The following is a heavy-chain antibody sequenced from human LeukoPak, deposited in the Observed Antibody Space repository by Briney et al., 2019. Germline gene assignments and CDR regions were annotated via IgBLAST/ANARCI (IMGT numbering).Heavy chain of an antibody. V-gene: IGHV1-8*01. CDR3: ARGLGSYDSSELTWPMISF. Sequence: ASVKVSCKASGYTFTSYEINWVRQATGHGLEWMGWMNPDSGDTAYAQRFQGRITMTRSTSITTAYMELSSLRSEDTAVYCCARGLGSYDSSELTWPMISFWGQGTQVTVSS. D-gene: IGHD3-22*01. CDR1: GYTFTSYE. CDR2: MNPDSGDT. J-gene: IGHJ4*02.